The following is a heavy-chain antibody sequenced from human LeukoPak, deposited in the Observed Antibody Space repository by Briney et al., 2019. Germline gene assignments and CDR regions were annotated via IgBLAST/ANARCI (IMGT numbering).Heavy chain of an antibody. Sequence: GGSLRLSCSASGFTFSSYAMHWVRQAPGKGLEYVSAISSNGGSTYYANSVKGRFTISRDNSKNTLYLQMSSLRAEDTAVYYCVKDQSSSSPVYYFDYWGQGTLVTVSS. J-gene: IGHJ4*02. V-gene: IGHV3-64D*06. D-gene: IGHD6-6*01. CDR3: VKDQSSSSPVYYFDY. CDR2: ISSNGGST. CDR1: GFTFSSYA.